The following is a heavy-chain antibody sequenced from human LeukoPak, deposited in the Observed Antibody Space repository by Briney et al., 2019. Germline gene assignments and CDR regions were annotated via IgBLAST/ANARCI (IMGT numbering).Heavy chain of an antibody. CDR1: GFIFSDYA. Sequence: GGSLRLTCAASGFIFSDYAMHWVRQAPGKGLEWVAVISYDGSDKYYADSVKGRFTISRDSSKNTLYLQMSSLRAEDTAVYYCAKEFNRGLPDYWGQGTLVTVPS. D-gene: IGHD2-21*01. CDR2: ISYDGSDK. CDR3: AKEFNRGLPDY. J-gene: IGHJ4*02. V-gene: IGHV3-30-3*01.